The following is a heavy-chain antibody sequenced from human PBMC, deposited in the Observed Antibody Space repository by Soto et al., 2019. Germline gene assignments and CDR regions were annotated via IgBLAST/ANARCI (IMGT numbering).Heavy chain of an antibody. V-gene: IGHV4-34*01. CDR1: GGSFSGYY. J-gene: IGHJ6*03. CDR2: INHSGST. CDR3: ARGRRSGYSPSYYYYYMDV. Sequence: QVQLQQWGAGLLKPSETLSLTCAVYGGSFSGYYWSWIRQPPGKGLEWIGEINHSGSTNYNPSLKSRVTISVDTSKNQFSLKLSSVTAADTAVYYCARGRRSGYSPSYYYYYMDVWGKGTTVTVSS. D-gene: IGHD3-3*01.